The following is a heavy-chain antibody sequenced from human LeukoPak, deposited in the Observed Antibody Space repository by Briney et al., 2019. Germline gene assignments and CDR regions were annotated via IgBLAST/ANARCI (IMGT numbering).Heavy chain of an antibody. CDR3: ASDGELPDAFGI. CDR2: IYYSGST. CDR1: GGSISSYY. Sequence: SETLSLTCTVSGGSISSYYWSWIRQPPGKGLEWIGYIYYSGSTNYNPSLKSRVTISVDTSKNQFSLKLSSVTAADTAVYYCASDGELPDAFGIWGQGTMVTVSS. V-gene: IGHV4-59*01. J-gene: IGHJ3*02. D-gene: IGHD2-15*01.